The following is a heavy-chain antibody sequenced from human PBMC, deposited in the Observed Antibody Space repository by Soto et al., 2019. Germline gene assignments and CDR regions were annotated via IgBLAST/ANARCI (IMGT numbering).Heavy chain of an antibody. Sequence: QVQLVQSGAEVKKPGSSVKVSCKASGGTFNSYVFNWVRQAPGQGLEWMGGIISIFGTPNYGQKFQGRVTITADESTSTGFMELSSLISEDTAIYYCARDLGSGYDPGDYWGQGTLVTVSS. CDR1: GGTFNSYV. D-gene: IGHD5-12*01. J-gene: IGHJ4*02. V-gene: IGHV1-69*12. CDR3: ARDLGSGYDPGDY. CDR2: IISIFGTP.